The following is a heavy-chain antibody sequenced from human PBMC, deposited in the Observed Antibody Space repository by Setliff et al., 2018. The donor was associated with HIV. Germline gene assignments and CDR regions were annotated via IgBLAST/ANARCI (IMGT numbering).Heavy chain of an antibody. V-gene: IGHV4-39*01. J-gene: IGHJ4*02. CDR1: GASVNSNNYY. Sequence: ETLSLTCTVSGASVNSNNYYWGWIRQPPGRGLEWIASIYYSGTTYYNPSLKSRVTISVDTSKNQFSLKLSSVTAADTAVYYCARLSLSLVRGIINSGDRFFDYWGQGILVTVSS. D-gene: IGHD3-10*01. CDR2: IYYSGTT. CDR3: ARLSLSLVRGIINSGDRFFDY.